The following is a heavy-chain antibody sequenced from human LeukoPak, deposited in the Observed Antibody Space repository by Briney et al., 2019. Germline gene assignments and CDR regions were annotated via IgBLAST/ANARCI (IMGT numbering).Heavy chain of an antibody. V-gene: IGHV1-46*01. CDR2: INPSGGST. Sequence: ASVKVSCKASGYTFTSYYMHWVRQAPGQGLEWMGIINPSGGSTSYAQKFQGRVTMTRNTSISTAYMELSSLRSEDTAVYYCALLSPSDANGDYWGQGTLVTVSS. J-gene: IGHJ4*02. CDR1: GYTFTSYY. CDR3: ALLSPSDANGDY. D-gene: IGHD3-10*01.